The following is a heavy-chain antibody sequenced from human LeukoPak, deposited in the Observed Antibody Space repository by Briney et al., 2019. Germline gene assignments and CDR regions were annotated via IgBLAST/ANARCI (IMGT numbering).Heavy chain of an antibody. V-gene: IGHV3-30*02. J-gene: IGHJ3*02. CDR3: AKEFVVWGAFDI. CDR2: IRYDGSNK. Sequence: GGSLRLSCAASGFTFSSYGMHWVRQAPGKGLEWMAFIRYDGSNKYYADSVKGRFTISRDNSKNTLYLQMNSLRAEDTAVYYCAKEFVVWGAFDIWGQGTMVTVSS. CDR1: GFTFSSYG. D-gene: IGHD2-2*01.